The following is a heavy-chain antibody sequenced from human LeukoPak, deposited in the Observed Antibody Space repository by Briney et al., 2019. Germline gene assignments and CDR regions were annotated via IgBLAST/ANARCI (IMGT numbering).Heavy chain of an antibody. Sequence: SLTLSCKASGGTFSSYAISWVRQPPGQGLEWMGGIIPIFGTANYAQKFQGRVTITADESTSTAYMELSSRRSEDTAVYYCASTDNWNDYFDYWGQGTLVTVSS. V-gene: IGHV1-69*13. D-gene: IGHD1-20*01. CDR3: ASTDNWNDYFDY. CDR1: GGTFSSYA. J-gene: IGHJ4*02. CDR2: IIPIFGTA.